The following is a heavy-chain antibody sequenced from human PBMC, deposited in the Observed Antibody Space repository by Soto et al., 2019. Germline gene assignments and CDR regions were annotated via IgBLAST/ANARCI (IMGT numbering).Heavy chain of an antibody. Sequence: SETLSLTCIVSGGSISDSNYWWAWIRQPPGKGLEWIGSIFFDGSTWYSPSLKSRVSGFVDTSKSQFSLQLASVTAADTAVYYCARKRGGGLGALDIWGKGTMVTVSS. D-gene: IGHD3-10*01. CDR3: ARKRGGGLGALDI. V-gene: IGHV4-39*01. CDR1: GGSISDSNYW. CDR2: IFFDGST. J-gene: IGHJ3*02.